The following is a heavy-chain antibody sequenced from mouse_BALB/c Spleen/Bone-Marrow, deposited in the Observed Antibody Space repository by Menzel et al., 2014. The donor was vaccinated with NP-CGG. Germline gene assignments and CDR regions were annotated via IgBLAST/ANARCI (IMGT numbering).Heavy chain of an antibody. CDR2: IDPANGNT. CDR3: AAYYYGSSYGFAY. V-gene: IGHV14-3*02. J-gene: IGHJ3*01. CDR1: GFNTKDTY. Sequence: VHVKQSGAELVKPGAPVKLSCTASGFNTKDTYMHWVKQRPEQGLEWIGRIDPANGNTKYDPKFQGKATITADTSSNTAFLQLSSLTSEHTAVYCCAAYYYGSSYGFAYWSQGTLVTVSA. D-gene: IGHD1-1*01.